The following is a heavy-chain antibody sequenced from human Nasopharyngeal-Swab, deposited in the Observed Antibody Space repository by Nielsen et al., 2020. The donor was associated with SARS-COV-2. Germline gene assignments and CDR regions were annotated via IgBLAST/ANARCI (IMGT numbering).Heavy chain of an antibody. D-gene: IGHD2-2*01. CDR1: GYTFNNYY. V-gene: IGHV1-46*02. CDR3: ARRDRCSGSSCDMDV. J-gene: IGHJ6*02. Sequence: ASVKVSCKASGYTFNNYYINWVRQAPGQGLEWMGMINPGSGGTTYAQKFQGRVTMTRDTSTSTVFMDLSSLRSEDTAVYYCARRDRCSGSSCDMDVWGQGTTVTVSS. CDR2: INPGSGGT.